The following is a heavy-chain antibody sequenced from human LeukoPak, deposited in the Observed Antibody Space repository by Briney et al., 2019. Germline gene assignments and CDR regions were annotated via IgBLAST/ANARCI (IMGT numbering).Heavy chain of an antibody. V-gene: IGHV4-4*07. D-gene: IGHD2-2*01. CDR2: IYTSGST. CDR1: GGSISSYY. CDR3: ARGKRYCSSTSCSLNWFDP. Sequence: SETLSLTCTVSGGSISSYYWSWIRQPAGKGLEWIGRIYTSGSTYYNPSLKSRVTISVDTSRNQFSLKLSSVTAADTAVYYCARGKRYCSSTSCSLNWFDPWGQGTLVTVSS. J-gene: IGHJ5*02.